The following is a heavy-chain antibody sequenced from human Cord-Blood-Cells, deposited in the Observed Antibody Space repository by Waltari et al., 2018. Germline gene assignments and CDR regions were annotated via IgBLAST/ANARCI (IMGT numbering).Heavy chain of an antibody. CDR3: AKGHYDILPGYSYFDY. V-gene: IGHV3-23*01. D-gene: IGHD3-9*01. J-gene: IGHJ4*02. CDR1: GFTFSSYA. CDR2: ISGSGGST. Sequence: SCAASGFTFSSYAMSWVRQAPGKGLEWVSAISGSGGSTYSADSVKGRFTISRDNSKNTLYLQMNSLRAEDTAVYYCAKGHYDILPGYSYFDYWGQGTLVTVSS.